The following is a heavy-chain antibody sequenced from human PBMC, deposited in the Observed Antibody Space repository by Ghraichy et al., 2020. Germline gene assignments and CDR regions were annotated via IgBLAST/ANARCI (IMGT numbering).Heavy chain of an antibody. J-gene: IGHJ3*02. CDR3: AREVGGAFDI. D-gene: IGHD3-16*01. CDR2: IIPTAGAP. V-gene: IGHV1-69*13. Sequence: SVKVSCKASGGTFSTYAISWVRQAPGQGLEWMGGIIPTAGAPNHAHKFRGRVTITADVSTTTAYMELRSLRSEDTALYYCAREVGGAFDIWGQGTMVTVSS. CDR1: GGTFSTYA.